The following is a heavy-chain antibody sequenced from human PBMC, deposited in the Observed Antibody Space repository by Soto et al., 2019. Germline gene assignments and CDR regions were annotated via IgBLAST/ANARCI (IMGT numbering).Heavy chain of an antibody. CDR2: IYWDDDK. V-gene: IGHV2-5*02. D-gene: IGHD3-16*01. Sequence: SGPTLVNPTQTLTLTCTFSGFSLSTNGVGVGWIRQPPGKALEWLALIYWDDDKRYSPSLKSRLTITKDTSKNQVVLTMTNLDPVDTATYYCAHVSYPANRLTYWGQGTLVNVSS. J-gene: IGHJ4*02. CDR3: AHVSYPANRLTY. CDR1: GFSLSTNGVG.